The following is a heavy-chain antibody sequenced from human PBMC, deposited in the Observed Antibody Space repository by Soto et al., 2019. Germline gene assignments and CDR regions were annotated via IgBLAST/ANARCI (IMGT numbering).Heavy chain of an antibody. V-gene: IGHV3-23*01. Sequence: PGGSLRLSCAASGFTFSSYAMTWVRQAPGKGLEWVSTIGGSGNGTYYADSVKGRFTISRDNCKNALYLQMNSLRAEDTAVYYCAKAREVNLVRVPSSYWGQGTLVTVSS. CDR1: GFTFSSYA. J-gene: IGHJ4*02. CDR3: AKAREVNLVRVPSSY. CDR2: IGGSGNGT. D-gene: IGHD3-10*01.